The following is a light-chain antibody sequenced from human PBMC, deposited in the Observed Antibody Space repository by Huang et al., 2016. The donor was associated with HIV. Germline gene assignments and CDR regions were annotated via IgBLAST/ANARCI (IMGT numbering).Light chain of an antibody. J-gene: IGKJ5*01. CDR2: GES. V-gene: IGKV1-9*01. CDR3: QQLDSYPIT. CDR1: QVISSY. Sequence: IQLTQSPSSLSASVGDRVTITCRASQVISSYLAWYQQKPGKAPNLLIYGESTLQSGVPSRFSGSGSGTDFTLTISRLQPEDFATYYCQQLDSYPITFGQGTRLEI.